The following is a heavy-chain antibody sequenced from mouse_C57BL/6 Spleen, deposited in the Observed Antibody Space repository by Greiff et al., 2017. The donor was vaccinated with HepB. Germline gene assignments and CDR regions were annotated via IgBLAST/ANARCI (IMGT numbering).Heavy chain of an antibody. CDR2: IWSGGST. J-gene: IGHJ2*01. CDR1: GFSLTSYG. D-gene: IGHD2-4*01. V-gene: IGHV2-2*01. CDR3: ARSTMIKDFFFDY. Sequence: VKLMESGPGLVQPSQSLSITCTVSGFSLTSYGVHWVRQSPGKGLEWLGVIWSGGSTDYNAAFISRLSISKDNSKSQVFFKMNSLQADDTAIYYCARSTMIKDFFFDYWGQGTTLTVSS.